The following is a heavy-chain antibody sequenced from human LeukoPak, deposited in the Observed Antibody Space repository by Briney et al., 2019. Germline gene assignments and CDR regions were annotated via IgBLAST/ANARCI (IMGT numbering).Heavy chain of an antibody. CDR1: GDTVSSSRAA. CDR3: ARAVGATEGNFDY. J-gene: IGHJ4*02. D-gene: IGHD1-26*01. CDR2: TYYRSKWSN. Sequence: SQTLSLTCAISGDTVSSSRAAWDWSRQSPSRGLEWLGRTYYRSKWSNDYAVSVKSRITINPDTSKTLFSLQLSSVTPEDTAVYYCARAVGATEGNFDYWGQGALVTVSS. V-gene: IGHV6-1*01.